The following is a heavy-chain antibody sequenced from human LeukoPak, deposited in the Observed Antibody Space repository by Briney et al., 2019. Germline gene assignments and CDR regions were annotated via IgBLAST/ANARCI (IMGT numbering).Heavy chain of an antibody. J-gene: IGHJ4*02. V-gene: IGHV3-7*05. D-gene: IGHD3-10*01. CDR3: ARGSYYWVY. CDR1: GFTFSSYW. CDR2: LKQDGSEK. Sequence: GGSLRLSCAASGFTFSSYWTSWVRQAPGKGLEWVANLKQDGSEKSYVDSVKGRFTISRDNAKNSLYLQMNSLRAEDTAMYYCARGSYYWVYWGQGTLVTVSS.